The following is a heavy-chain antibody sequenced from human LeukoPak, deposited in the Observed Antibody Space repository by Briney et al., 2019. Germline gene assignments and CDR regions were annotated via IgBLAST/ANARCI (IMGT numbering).Heavy chain of an antibody. CDR3: ARADCSSTSCYEGV. CDR1: GGSISSYY. D-gene: IGHD2-2*01. V-gene: IGHV4-4*07. Sequence: PSETLSLTCTVSGGSISSYYWSWIRQPAGKGLEWIGRLYTSGSTNYNRSLKSRVTMSVDTSKNQFSLKLSSVPAADTAVYYCARADCSSTSCYEGVWGQGTTVTVSS. CDR2: LYTSGST. J-gene: IGHJ6*02.